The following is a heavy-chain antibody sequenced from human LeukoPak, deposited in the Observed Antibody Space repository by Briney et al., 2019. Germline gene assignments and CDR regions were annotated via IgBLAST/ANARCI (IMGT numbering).Heavy chain of an antibody. J-gene: IGHJ4*02. D-gene: IGHD6-19*01. CDR1: GFTVSSNY. CDR2: IYSGGST. Sequence: GGSLRLSCAASGFTVSSNYMSWVRQAPGKGLEWVSVIYSGGSTYYADSVKGRFIISRDNSKNTLYLQMNSLRAEDTAVYYCARSIAVAGSFDYWGQGTLVTVSS. V-gene: IGHV3-53*01. CDR3: ARSIAVAGSFDY.